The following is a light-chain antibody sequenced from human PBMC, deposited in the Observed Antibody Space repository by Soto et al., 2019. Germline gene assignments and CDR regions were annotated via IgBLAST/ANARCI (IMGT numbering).Light chain of an antibody. V-gene: IGKV1D-13*01. CDR3: QQFNNYPIT. Sequence: AIQLTQSPSSLSASVGDRVTITCRASQGIFSALAWYQQKPGKAPNLLIYDASSLQSGLPSRFSGSGSGTDFTLTISSLQPEDFATYYCQQFNNYPITFGQGTRLEIK. CDR1: QGIFSA. CDR2: DAS. J-gene: IGKJ5*01.